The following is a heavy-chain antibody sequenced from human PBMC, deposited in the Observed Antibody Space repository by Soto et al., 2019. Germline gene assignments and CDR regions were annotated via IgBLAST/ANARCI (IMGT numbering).Heavy chain of an antibody. CDR1: GFSVSDNH. V-gene: IGHV3-53*01. D-gene: IGHD1-1*01. CDR2: IYGRGTT. Sequence: GGSLRLSCAASGFSVSDNHVNWVRQAPGKGLEWVSIIYGRGTTYYADSVKGRFTISRDTSKNTVYLQMNSLSRDDTAVYFCARAPKQLAFSLRKYIEFSFDYWGRGTLVTVSS. J-gene: IGHJ4*02. CDR3: ARAPKQLAFSLRKYIEFSFDY.